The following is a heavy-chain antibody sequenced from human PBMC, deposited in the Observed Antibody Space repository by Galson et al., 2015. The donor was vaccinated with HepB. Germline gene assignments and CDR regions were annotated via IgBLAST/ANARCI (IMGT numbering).Heavy chain of an antibody. CDR1: GFTFSSYS. J-gene: IGHJ6*02. CDR2: ISSSSSYV. D-gene: IGHD3-10*01. V-gene: IGHV3-21*01. Sequence: SLRLSCAASGFTFSSYSMNWVRQAXXXGLEXVSSISSSSSYVYYADSVKGRFTISRDNAKNSLYLXMNSLRAEDTAVYYCARDRVGWFGELFMDNYYYYGXDVWGQGTTVTVSS. CDR3: ARDRVGWFGELFMDNYYYYGXDV.